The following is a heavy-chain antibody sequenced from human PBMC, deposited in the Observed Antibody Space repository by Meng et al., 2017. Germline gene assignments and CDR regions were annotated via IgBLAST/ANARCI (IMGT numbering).Heavy chain of an antibody. CDR3: ARGSYSFDS. Sequence: QIQPQQPGPGLATPSQTLSLIFSIAGDRVPSNSAAWNWIRQSPSKGLGWLGRAYYRSKWYHDYAESVKSRISFDPDTSKNQFSLQLGSVTPEDSAVYYCARGSYSFDSWGQRTLVTVSS. CDR2: AYYRSKWYH. D-gene: IGHD1-26*01. CDR1: GDRVPSNSAA. V-gene: IGHV6-1*02. J-gene: IGHJ4*02.